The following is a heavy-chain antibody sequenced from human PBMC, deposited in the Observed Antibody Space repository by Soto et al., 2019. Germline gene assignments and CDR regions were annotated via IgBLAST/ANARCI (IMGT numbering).Heavy chain of an antibody. CDR2: IIPIFGTA. CDR3: ARLDDLGMDV. V-gene: IGHV1-69*13. Sequence: SVQVSCKASGGTFSSYAISWVRQAPGQRLEWMGGIIPIFGTANYAQKFQGRVTITADESTSTAYMELSSLRSEDTAVYYCARLDDLGMDVWGQGTTVTVSS. D-gene: IGHD1-1*01. J-gene: IGHJ6*02. CDR1: GGTFSSYA.